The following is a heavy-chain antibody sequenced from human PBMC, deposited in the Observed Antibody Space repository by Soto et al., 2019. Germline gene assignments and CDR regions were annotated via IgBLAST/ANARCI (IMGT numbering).Heavy chain of an antibody. CDR2: IYHTGNT. Sequence: PSETLSLTCAVSGASISSKNWWSWVRQPPGKGLEWIGEIYHTGNTNYNPSLKSRVTISEDKSKNQFSLKVKSVTAADTAVYYCAVSRNWSTNWFDPWGQGTLVTVSS. D-gene: IGHD2-2*01. CDR1: GASISSKNW. V-gene: IGHV4-4*02. CDR3: AVSRNWSTNWFDP. J-gene: IGHJ5*02.